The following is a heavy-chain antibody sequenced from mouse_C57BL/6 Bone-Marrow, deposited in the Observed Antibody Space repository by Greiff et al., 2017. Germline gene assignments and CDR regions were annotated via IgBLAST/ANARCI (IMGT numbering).Heavy chain of an antibody. Sequence: EVKVVESGGGLVKPGGSLKLSCAASGFTFSSYAMYWVRQTPEKRLEWVATISDGGSYTYYPDNVKGRFTISRDNAKNNLYLQMSHLKSEDTAMYYCARDLGPFDYWGQGTTLTVSS. CDR3: ARDLGPFDY. J-gene: IGHJ2*01. CDR1: GFTFSSYA. CDR2: ISDGGSYT. D-gene: IGHD4-1*01. V-gene: IGHV5-4*01.